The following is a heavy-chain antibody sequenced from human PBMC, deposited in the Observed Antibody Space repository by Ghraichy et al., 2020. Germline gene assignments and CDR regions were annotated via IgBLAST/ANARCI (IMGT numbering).Heavy chain of an antibody. D-gene: IGHD1-26*01. Sequence: ETLSLTCAASGFTFSSYAMSWVRQAPGKGLEWVSAISGSGGSTYYADSVKGRFTISRDNSKNTLYLQMNSLRAEDTAVYYCAKDVGATPYYFDYWGQGTLVTVSS. CDR1: GFTFSSYA. J-gene: IGHJ4*02. CDR2: ISGSGGST. CDR3: AKDVGATPYYFDY. V-gene: IGHV3-23*01.